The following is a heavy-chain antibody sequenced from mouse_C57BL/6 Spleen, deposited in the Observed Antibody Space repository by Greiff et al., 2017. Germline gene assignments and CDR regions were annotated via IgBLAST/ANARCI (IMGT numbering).Heavy chain of an antibody. CDR2: IDPSDSYT. J-gene: IGHJ2*01. CDR3: ARGRDY. V-gene: IGHV1-50*01. CDR1: GYTFTSYW. Sequence: VQLQQPGAELVKPGASVKLSCKASGYTFTSYWLQWVKQRPGQGLEWIGEIDPSDSYTNYNQKFKGKAKLTVEQSSSTAYMQLSSLTSADSAVYSGARGRDYWGQGTTLTVSS.